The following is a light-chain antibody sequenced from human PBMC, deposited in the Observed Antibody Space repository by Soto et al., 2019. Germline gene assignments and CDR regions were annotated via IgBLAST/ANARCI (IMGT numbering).Light chain of an antibody. J-gene: IGKJ4*01. CDR2: GAS. V-gene: IGKV3-20*01. CDR3: QDYGSSVT. CDR1: QSVGKY. Sequence: ILLTPAPSTLPSSPRARACLSCRASQSVGKYLVWYQQKPGQAPRLLIYGASSRATGIPDRFSGSGSGTDFTLTISRLEPEDFAVYYCQDYGSSVTFDGGTKV.